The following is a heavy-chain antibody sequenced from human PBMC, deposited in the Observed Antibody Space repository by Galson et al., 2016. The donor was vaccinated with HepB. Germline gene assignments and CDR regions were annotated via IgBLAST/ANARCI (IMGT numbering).Heavy chain of an antibody. D-gene: IGHD5-18*01. V-gene: IGHV3-48*02. Sequence: SLRLSCAASGFIFSRYSMNWVRQAPGEGLEWVSYIVCGSDTIYYADSVKGRFTISRDNAKNSLYLQMIGLRDEDTAVYYYARGQDTSVEIYYYSMDVWGQGTTVTVSS. CDR3: ARGQDTSVEIYYYSMDV. CDR1: GFIFSRYS. J-gene: IGHJ6*02. CDR2: IVCGSDTI.